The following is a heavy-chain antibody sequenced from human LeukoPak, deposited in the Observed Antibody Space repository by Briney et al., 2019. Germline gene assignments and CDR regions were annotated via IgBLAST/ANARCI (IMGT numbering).Heavy chain of an antibody. CDR1: GYTFTSYG. CDR3: ARDGNYDFWSGYLDY. CDR2: IIPIFGTA. D-gene: IGHD3-3*01. Sequence: ASVKVSCKASGYTFTSYGISWVRQAPGQGLEWMGGIIPIFGTANYAQKFQGRVTITADESTSTAYMELSSLRSEDTAVYYCARDGNYDFWSGYLDYWGQGTLVTVSS. V-gene: IGHV1-69*13. J-gene: IGHJ4*02.